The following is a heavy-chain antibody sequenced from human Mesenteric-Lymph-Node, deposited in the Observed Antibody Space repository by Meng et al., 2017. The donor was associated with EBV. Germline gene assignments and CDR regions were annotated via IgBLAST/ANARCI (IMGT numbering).Heavy chain of an antibody. D-gene: IGHD3-10*01. CDR2: INHSGSN. CDR1: GGSFSGYY. V-gene: IGHV4-34*01. Sequence: QWQLQQWVAGLLKPSETLSPTCAVYGGSFSGYYWSWIRQPPGKGLEWIGEINHSGSNNYNPSLKSRVTISVDTSKNQFSLTLNSVTAADTAVYYCARGCRFDYYGSLPLFGYWGQGTLVTVSS. J-gene: IGHJ4*02. CDR3: ARGCRFDYYGSLPLFGY.